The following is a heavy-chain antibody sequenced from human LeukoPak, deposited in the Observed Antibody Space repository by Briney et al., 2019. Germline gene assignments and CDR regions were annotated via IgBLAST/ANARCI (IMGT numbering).Heavy chain of an antibody. V-gene: IGHV3-48*03. CDR3: ARGGGYCSSTSCYFTPRHLVFDY. CDR1: GFTFSSYE. Sequence: PGGSLRLSCAASGFTFSSYEMNWVRQAPGKGLEWVSYISSSGSTIYYADSVEDRFTISGDNAKNSLYLQMNSLRAEDTAVYYCARGGGYCSSTSCYFTPRHLVFDYWGQGTLVTVSS. CDR2: ISSSGSTI. D-gene: IGHD2-2*01. J-gene: IGHJ4*02.